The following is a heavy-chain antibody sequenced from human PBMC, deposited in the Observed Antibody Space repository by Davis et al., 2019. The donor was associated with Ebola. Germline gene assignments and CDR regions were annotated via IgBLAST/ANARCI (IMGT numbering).Heavy chain of an antibody. CDR1: GFTFSSYD. J-gene: IGHJ4*02. V-gene: IGHV3-30-3*01. CDR3: ARSNSGSYPNFDC. D-gene: IGHD1-26*01. Sequence: GESLKISCAASGFTFSSYDMHWVRQAPGTGLEWVAVISYDGSNKYYADSVKGRFTSSRDNSKNTLYMQMNSLRAEDTAVYYCARSNSGSYPNFDCWGQGTLVTVSS. CDR2: ISYDGSNK.